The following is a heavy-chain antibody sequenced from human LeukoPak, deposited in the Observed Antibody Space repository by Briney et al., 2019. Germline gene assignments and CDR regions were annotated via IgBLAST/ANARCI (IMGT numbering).Heavy chain of an antibody. CDR1: GFTFSSYA. V-gene: IGHV3-23*01. CDR2: ISGSGGST. J-gene: IGHJ4*02. Sequence: GGSLRLSCAASGFTFSSYAMSWVRQAPGKGLEWVSAISGSGGSTYYADSVKGRFTISRDNSKNTLYPQMNSLRAEDTAVYYCAKGGMAQWLVLDFWHYWGQGTLVTVSS. CDR3: AKGGMAQWLVLDFWHY. D-gene: IGHD6-19*01.